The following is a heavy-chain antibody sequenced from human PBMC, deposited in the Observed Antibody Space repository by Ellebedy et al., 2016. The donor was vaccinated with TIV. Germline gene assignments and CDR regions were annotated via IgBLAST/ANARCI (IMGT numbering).Heavy chain of an antibody. Sequence: GGSLRLSCEASGFTFSDYWMSWVRQAPGKGLEWISYISSSGSTIYYADSVKGRFTISRDNAKNSLYLRMNSLRAEDTAVYYCATSGYSSSWLFRAMDVWGQGTTVTVSS. CDR1: GFTFSDYW. D-gene: IGHD6-13*01. CDR3: ATSGYSSSWLFRAMDV. V-gene: IGHV3-11*01. J-gene: IGHJ6*02. CDR2: ISSSGSTI.